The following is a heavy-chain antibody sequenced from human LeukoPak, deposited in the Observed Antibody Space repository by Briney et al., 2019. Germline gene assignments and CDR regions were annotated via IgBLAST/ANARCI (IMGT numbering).Heavy chain of an antibody. CDR1: GFIVSSNY. J-gene: IGHJ4*02. CDR3: ARSSSGWHKYFDY. CDR2: LYSGGST. D-gene: IGHD6-19*01. Sequence: GGSLRLSCAASGFIVSSNYMSWVRQAPGKGLEWISVLYSGGSTYYADSVKGRFTISRDNSKNTLYLQMNSLRAEDTAVYYCARSSSGWHKYFDYWGQGTLVTVSS. V-gene: IGHV3-66*01.